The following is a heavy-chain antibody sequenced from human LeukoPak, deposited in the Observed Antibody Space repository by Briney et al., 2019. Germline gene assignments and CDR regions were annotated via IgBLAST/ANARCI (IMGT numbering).Heavy chain of an antibody. CDR1: GGSISSGGYY. Sequence: SETLSLTCTVSGGSISSGGYYWSWIRQHPGKGLEWIGYIYYSGSTYYNPSLKSRVTISVDTSKNQFSLKLSSVTAADTAVYYCARDYRFTPGYFDYWGQGTLVTVSS. V-gene: IGHV4-31*03. J-gene: IGHJ4*02. CDR2: IYYSGST. CDR3: ARDYRFTPGYFDY. D-gene: IGHD3-16*02.